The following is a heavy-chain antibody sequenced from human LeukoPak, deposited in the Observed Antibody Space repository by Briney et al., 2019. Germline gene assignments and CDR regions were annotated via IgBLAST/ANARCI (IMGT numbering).Heavy chain of an antibody. CDR2: INHSGST. J-gene: IGHJ6*02. V-gene: IGHV4-34*01. Sequence: SETLSLTCAVYGGSFSGYYWSWTRQPPGKGLEWIGEINHSGSTNYNPSLKSRVTISVDTSKNQFSLKLSSVTAADTAVYYCARGPSFGYSSSWPLYYYYGMDVWGQGTTVTVSS. D-gene: IGHD6-13*01. CDR3: ARGPSFGYSSSWPLYYYYGMDV. CDR1: GGSFSGYY.